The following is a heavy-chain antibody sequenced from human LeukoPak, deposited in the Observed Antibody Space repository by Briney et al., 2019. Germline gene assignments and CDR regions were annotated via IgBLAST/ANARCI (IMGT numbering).Heavy chain of an antibody. Sequence: SGTLSLTCAVSGGSISSSNWWSWVRQPPGKGLEWIGEIYHSGSTNHNPSLKSRVTISLDTSKNQFSLKLTSVTAADTAMYYCARRKAKTPNYFDYWGQGALVTVSS. CDR2: IYHSGST. J-gene: IGHJ4*02. V-gene: IGHV4-4*02. CDR3: ARRKAKTPNYFDY. CDR1: GGSISSSNW.